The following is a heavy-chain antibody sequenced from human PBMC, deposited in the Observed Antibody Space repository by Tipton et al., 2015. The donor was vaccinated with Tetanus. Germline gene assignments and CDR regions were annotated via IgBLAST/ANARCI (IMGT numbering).Heavy chain of an antibody. CDR1: GGSISSTSYY. Sequence: TLSLTCTVSGGSISSTSYYWAWIRQPPGKGLEWIGTMYNSGATYYNPSLKGRVTISGDTSKNLFSLTSVTASDTAVYYCARPEAWGRALGFDIWGQGTKVTVSP. CDR2: MYNSGAT. J-gene: IGHJ3*02. CDR3: ARPEAWGRALGFDI. D-gene: IGHD3-16*01. V-gene: IGHV4-39*02.